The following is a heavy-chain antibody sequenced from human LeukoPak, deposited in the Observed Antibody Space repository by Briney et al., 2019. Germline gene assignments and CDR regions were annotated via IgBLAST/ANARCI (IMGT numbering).Heavy chain of an antibody. CDR3: ARDAPYGSGPRDYYMDV. D-gene: IGHD3-10*01. V-gene: IGHV3-23*01. Sequence: GGSLRLSCAASGFTFSSYGMSWVRQAPGKGLEWVSAISGSGGSTYYADSVKGRFTISRDNSQNTLYLQMNSLRAEDTAVYYCARDAPYGSGPRDYYMDVWGKGTTVTVSS. J-gene: IGHJ6*03. CDR2: ISGSGGST. CDR1: GFTFSSYG.